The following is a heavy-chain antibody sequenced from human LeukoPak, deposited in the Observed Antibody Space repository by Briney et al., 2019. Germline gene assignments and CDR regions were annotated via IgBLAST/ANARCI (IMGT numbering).Heavy chain of an antibody. J-gene: IGHJ4*02. Sequence: ASVKVSCKASGYIFTSYGISWVRQAPGQGLEWMGWISVYNGNTNDAQKLQGRVTMTTGTSTSAAYMELRSLRSDDTAVYYCARDRYCISTTCYNDYFDYWGQGTLVTVSS. V-gene: IGHV1-18*04. D-gene: IGHD2-2*02. CDR2: ISVYNGNT. CDR1: GYIFTSYG. CDR3: ARDRYCISTTCYNDYFDY.